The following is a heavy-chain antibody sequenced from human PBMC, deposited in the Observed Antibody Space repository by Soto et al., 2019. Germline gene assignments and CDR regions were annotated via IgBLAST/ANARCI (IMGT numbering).Heavy chain of an antibody. CDR3: ARDLVVATIGTYYYYGMDV. V-gene: IGHV4-59*01. CDR1: GGSISSYY. D-gene: IGHD5-12*01. Sequence: SETLSLTCTVSGGSISSYYWSWIRQPPGKGLEWIGYIYYSGSTNYNPSLKSRVTISVDTSKNQFSLKLSSVTAADMAVYYCARDLVVATIGTYYYYGMDVWGQGTTVTVSS. CDR2: IYYSGST. J-gene: IGHJ6*02.